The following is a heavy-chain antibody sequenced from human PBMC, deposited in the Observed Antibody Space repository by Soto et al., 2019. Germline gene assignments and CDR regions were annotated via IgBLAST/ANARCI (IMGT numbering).Heavy chain of an antibody. Sequence: QVQLVESGGGVVQPGRSLRLSCAASGFSFSSYGIHWVRQAPGKGLEWVAVIWYDGSHEYYADSVKGRFSISRDNSKSRGYLQMKRLGGGGTAVYYGAKDRGGGAVVPDYWGQGILVTVSS. CDR3: AKDRGGGAVVPDY. J-gene: IGHJ4*02. CDR1: GFSFSSYG. D-gene: IGHD2-21*01. CDR2: IWYDGSHE. V-gene: IGHV3-33*06.